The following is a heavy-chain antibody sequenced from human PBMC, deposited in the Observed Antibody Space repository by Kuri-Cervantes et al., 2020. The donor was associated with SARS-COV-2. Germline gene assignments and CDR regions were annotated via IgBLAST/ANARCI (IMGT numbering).Heavy chain of an antibody. CDR1: GGTFSSYA. CDR2: IIPIFGTA. J-gene: IGHJ5*02. V-gene: IGHV1-69*05. CDR3: VSITGTTEWFDP. D-gene: IGHD1-20*01. Sequence: SVKVSCKASGGTFSSYAISWVRQAPGQGLEWMGGIIPIFGTANYAQKFQGRVTITTDESTSTAYMELSSLRSEDTAVYYCVSITGTTEWFDPWGQGTLVTVSS.